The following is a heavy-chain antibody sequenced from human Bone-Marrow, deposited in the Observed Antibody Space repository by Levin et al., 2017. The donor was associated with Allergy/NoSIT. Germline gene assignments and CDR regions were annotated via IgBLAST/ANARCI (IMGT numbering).Heavy chain of an antibody. V-gene: IGHV1-2*02. CDR2: INPNSGGT. J-gene: IGHJ6*03. Sequence: ASVKVSCKASGYIFTDYYIHWVRQAPGQGLEWMGWINPNSGGTKYAQKFQGRVTMTRDTSISTAYVDLSRQRFDETAVYYCARAIASGGSTYYYYYVDVWGKAPTVTVSS. CDR1: GYIFTDYY. CDR3: ARAIASGGSTYYYYYVDV. D-gene: IGHD3-16*01.